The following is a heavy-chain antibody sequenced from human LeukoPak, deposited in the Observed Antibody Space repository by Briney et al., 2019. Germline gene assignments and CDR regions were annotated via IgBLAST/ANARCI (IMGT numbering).Heavy chain of an antibody. D-gene: IGHD2-21*02. CDR3: ARTPYCGGDCYVDY. V-gene: IGHV2-70*04. CDR2: IDWDDDK. Sequence: SGPALVKPTQTLTLTCAFSGFSLSTSGMRVSWIRQPPGKALEWLARIDWDDDKFYSTSLKTRLTISKDTSKNQVVLTMTNMDPVDTATYYCARTPYCGGDCYVDYWGQGTLVTVSS. J-gene: IGHJ4*02. CDR1: GFSLSTSGMR.